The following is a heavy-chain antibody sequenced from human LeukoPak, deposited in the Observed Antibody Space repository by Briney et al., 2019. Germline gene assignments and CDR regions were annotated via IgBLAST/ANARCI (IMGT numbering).Heavy chain of an antibody. V-gene: IGHV1-2*02. CDR1: GYTFTDHN. J-gene: IGHJ5*02. D-gene: IGHD6-19*01. CDR3: ARPIAVSGTRSGFDP. Sequence: ASVKVSCKASGYTFTDHNMHWVRQAPGQGLEWMGGINPNSGGTNCPQKFQDRVTMTRDTSISTAYLELSRLTSGDTAVYYCARPIAVSGTRSGFDPWGQGSLVTVSS. CDR2: INPNSGGT.